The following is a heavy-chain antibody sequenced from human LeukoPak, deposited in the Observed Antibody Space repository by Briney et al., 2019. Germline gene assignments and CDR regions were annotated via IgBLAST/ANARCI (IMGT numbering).Heavy chain of an antibody. J-gene: IGHJ4*02. CDR1: GGSISSGSYY. CDR2: IYTSGST. D-gene: IGHD4-17*01. CDR3: ASLYTYGDYDY. Sequence: SQTLSLTCTVSGGSISSGSYYWTWISQPAGKGLEWIGCIYTSGSTNYNPSLKSRVTITVDTSKNQFSLKLSSVTAADTAVYNWASLYTYGDYDYWGQGTLVTVSS. V-gene: IGHV4-61*02.